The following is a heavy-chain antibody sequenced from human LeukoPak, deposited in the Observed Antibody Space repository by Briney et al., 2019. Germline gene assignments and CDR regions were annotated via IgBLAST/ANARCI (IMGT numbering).Heavy chain of an antibody. V-gene: IGHV4-39*01. CDR1: GGSISSYY. CDR2: IYYSGST. CDR3: ASHMAVTGTRGFDY. D-gene: IGHD2-21*02. Sequence: SETLSLTCTVSGGSISSYYWGWIRQPPGKGLEWIGSIYYSGSTYYNPSLKSRVTISVDTSKNQFSLKLSSVTAADTAVYYCASHMAVTGTRGFDYWGQGTLVTVSS. J-gene: IGHJ4*02.